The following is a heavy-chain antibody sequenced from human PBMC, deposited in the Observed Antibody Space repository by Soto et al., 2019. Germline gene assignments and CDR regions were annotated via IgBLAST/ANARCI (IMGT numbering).Heavy chain of an antibody. J-gene: IGHJ4*02. CDR2: ISYDGSNK. CDR1: GFTFSSYA. Sequence: PGGSLRLSCAASGFTFSSYAMHRVRQAPGKGLEWVAVISYDGSNKYYADSVKGRFTISRDNSKNTLYLQMNSLRAEDTAVYYCARDVQKYSSGWYFDYWGQGTLVTVSS. CDR3: ARDVQKYSSGWYFDY. V-gene: IGHV3-30-3*01. D-gene: IGHD6-19*01.